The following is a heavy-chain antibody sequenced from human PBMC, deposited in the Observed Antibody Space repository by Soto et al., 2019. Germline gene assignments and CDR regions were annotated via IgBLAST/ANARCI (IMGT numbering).Heavy chain of an antibody. J-gene: IGHJ4*02. Sequence: GGSLRLSCAASGFTFSSYSMNWVRQAPGKGLEWVSYISSSSSTIYYADSVKGRFTISRDNAKNSLYLQMNSLRDEDTAVYYCAREGSGDYTRIYYFDYWGQGTLVTVSS. CDR1: GFTFSSYS. CDR3: AREGSGDYTRIYYFDY. CDR2: ISSSSSTI. V-gene: IGHV3-48*02. D-gene: IGHD4-17*01.